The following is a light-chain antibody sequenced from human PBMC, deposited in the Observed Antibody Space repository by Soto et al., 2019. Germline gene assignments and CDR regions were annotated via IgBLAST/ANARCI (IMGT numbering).Light chain of an antibody. J-gene: IGLJ1*01. CDR3: CSYAGGYTHYV. CDR1: RSDVGAYNY. Sequence: SLTQPPSVSGSPGQSFTISCNKTRSDVGAYNYVSWYQQHPGKAPKLMICDVSQRPSGVPDRFSGSKSGNTASLTISGLQAEDEADYFCCSYAGGYTHYVFGTGTKVTVL. V-gene: IGLV2-11*01. CDR2: DVS.